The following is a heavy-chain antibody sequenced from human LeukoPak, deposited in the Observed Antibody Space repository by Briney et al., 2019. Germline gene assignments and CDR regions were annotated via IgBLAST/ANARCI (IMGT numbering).Heavy chain of an antibody. J-gene: IGHJ4*02. CDR2: IIGGGGIT. CDR1: GFTFSNYA. CDR3: AKDIVVVPDAFDY. V-gene: IGHV3-23*01. Sequence: GGSLRLSCAASGFTFSNYAMSWVRQAPGKGLEWVSGIIGGGGITYYADSVKGRFTISRDNSKNTLFLQMNNLRAEDTAVYYCAKDIVVVPDAFDYWGLGTLVTASS. D-gene: IGHD2-2*01.